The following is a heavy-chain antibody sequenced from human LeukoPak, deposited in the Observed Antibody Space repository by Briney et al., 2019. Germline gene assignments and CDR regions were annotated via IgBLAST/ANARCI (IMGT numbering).Heavy chain of an antibody. V-gene: IGHV2-5*01. CDR2: IYWNDDN. CDR1: GFSLSTSGVG. CDR3: AHIIPAGSVVATWPFDY. Sequence: SGPTLVNPTQTLTLTCTFSGFSLSTSGVGVGWIRQPPGKALEWLALIYWNDDNRYSSSLRNRLTITKDTSKNQVVLTMTNMDPVDTARYYCAHIIPAGSVVATWPFDYWGQGTLVTVSS. D-gene: IGHD5-12*01. J-gene: IGHJ4*02.